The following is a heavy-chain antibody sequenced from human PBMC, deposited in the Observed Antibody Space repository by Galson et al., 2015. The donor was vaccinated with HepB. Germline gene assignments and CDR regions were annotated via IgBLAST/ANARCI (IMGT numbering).Heavy chain of an antibody. V-gene: IGHV3-53*01. Sequence: SLRLSCAASGFTVSSNYMSWVRQAPGKGLEWVSVIYSGGSTYYADSVKGRFTISRDNSKNTLYLQMNSLRAEDTAVYYSASGQQWLVNYYYYGMDVWGQGTTVTVSS. CDR2: IYSGGST. D-gene: IGHD6-19*01. CDR1: GFTVSSNY. CDR3: ASGQQWLVNYYYYGMDV. J-gene: IGHJ6*02.